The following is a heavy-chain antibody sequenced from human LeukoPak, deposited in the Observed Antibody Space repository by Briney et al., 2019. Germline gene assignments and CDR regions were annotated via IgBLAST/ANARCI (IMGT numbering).Heavy chain of an antibody. CDR2: INHSGST. J-gene: IGHJ6*03. Sequence: SDTLSLTCAVYGGSFSGYYWSWIRQPPGKGLEWIGEINHSGSTNYNPSLTSRVTISVDTSKNQFSLKLSSVTAGDTAVYYCARYYGGHTYYYYYKDVWGNGTTVTVSS. CDR1: GGSFSGYY. V-gene: IGHV4-34*01. CDR3: ARYYGGHTYYYYYKDV. D-gene: IGHD4-23*01.